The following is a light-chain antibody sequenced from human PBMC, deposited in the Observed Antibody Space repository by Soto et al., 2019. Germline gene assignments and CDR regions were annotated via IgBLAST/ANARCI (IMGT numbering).Light chain of an antibody. CDR1: IREFCIYNY. CDR2: GVN. V-gene: IGLV2-14*01. Sequence: SFLNQPASVSGSPGQSITLSCSGTIREFCIYNYVCWYQQHPGKAPKLMIYGVNNRPSGVSNRCSGSKSGNTASLTISGLQADHEADYYRTSHTTSSALQGFGTGTKV. J-gene: IGLJ1*01. CDR3: TSHTTSSALQG.